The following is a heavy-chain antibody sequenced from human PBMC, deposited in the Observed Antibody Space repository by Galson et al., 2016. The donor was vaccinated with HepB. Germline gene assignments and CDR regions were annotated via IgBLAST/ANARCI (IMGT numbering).Heavy chain of an antibody. CDR2: ISSSSRYI. Sequence: SLRLSCAASGFMFNDYVMNWVRQAPGRGLEWVSSISSSSRYIYYGDSMKGRLTISRDNAKNSLFLQMDYLTAEDTAIYYCARGPPTPRYYYDMDVWGQGTTVTVSS. CDR3: ARGPPTPRYYYDMDV. D-gene: IGHD3-10*01. V-gene: IGHV3-21*06. CDR1: GFMFNDYV. J-gene: IGHJ6*02.